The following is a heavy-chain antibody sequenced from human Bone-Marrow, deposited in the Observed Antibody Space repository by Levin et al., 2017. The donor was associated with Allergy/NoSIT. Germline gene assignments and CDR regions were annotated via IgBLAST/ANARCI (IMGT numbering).Heavy chain of an antibody. Sequence: LSLTCAASGFPFSGYWMHWVRQAPGKGLVWVSRINNDGSSTSYADSVKGRFTISRDNAKNMLYLQMNSLRGEDTAVYYCTRGGGTADYWGQGTLVTVSS. CDR1: GFPFSGYW. D-gene: IGHD3-10*01. J-gene: IGHJ4*02. V-gene: IGHV3-74*01. CDR3: TRGGGTADY. CDR2: INNDGSST.